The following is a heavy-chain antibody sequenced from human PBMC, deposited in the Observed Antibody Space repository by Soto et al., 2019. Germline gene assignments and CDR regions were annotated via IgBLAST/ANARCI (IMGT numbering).Heavy chain of an antibody. Sequence: GGSLRLSCAASGFTFSGSAMHWVRQASGKGLEWVGRIRSKANSYATAYAASVKGRFTISRDDSKNTAYLQMNSLKTEDTAVYYCTRWSPPDSSGYYYYHYGMDVWGQGTTVTVSS. V-gene: IGHV3-73*01. CDR3: TRWSPPDSSGYYYYHYGMDV. CDR2: IRSKANSYAT. D-gene: IGHD3-22*01. CDR1: GFTFSGSA. J-gene: IGHJ6*02.